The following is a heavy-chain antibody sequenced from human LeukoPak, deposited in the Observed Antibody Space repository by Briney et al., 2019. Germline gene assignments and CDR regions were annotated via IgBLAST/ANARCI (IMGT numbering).Heavy chain of an antibody. CDR1: GYSISSGYY. V-gene: IGHV4-38-2*02. CDR2: IYHSGST. J-gene: IGHJ4*02. Sequence: SETLSLTCTVSGYSISSGYYWGWIRQPPGKGLEWIGIIYHSGSTYYNPSLKSRVTISVDTSKNKFSLNLSSVTAADTAVYYCARRFGDPFDYWGQGTLVTVSS. D-gene: IGHD3-10*01. CDR3: ARRFGDPFDY.